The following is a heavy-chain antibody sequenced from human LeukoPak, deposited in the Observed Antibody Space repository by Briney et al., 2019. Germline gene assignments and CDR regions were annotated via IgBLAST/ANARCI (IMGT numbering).Heavy chain of an antibody. V-gene: IGHV4-39*01. CDR2: IYYSKNT. J-gene: IGHJ4*02. CDR3: VSPRGFSYGYFDY. CDR1: GGSISSSSAY. Sequence: KPSETLSLTCTVSGGSISSSSAYWGWIRQPPGKGLEWIGSIYYSKNTYYNPSLKSRVTISADTSKNQFSLTLGSVIATDTAVYYCVSPRGFSYGYFDYWGQGTLVTVSS. D-gene: IGHD5-18*01.